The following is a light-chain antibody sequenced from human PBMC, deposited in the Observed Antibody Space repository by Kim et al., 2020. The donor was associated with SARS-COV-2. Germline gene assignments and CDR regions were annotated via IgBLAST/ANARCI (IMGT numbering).Light chain of an antibody. CDR1: TIGIKS. V-gene: IGLV3-21*04. CDR3: QVWDSSSDPVV. CDR2: YDS. Sequence: DQGKSARITCGGKTIGIKSGHLYQLKPGQGTELVIHYDSERPSGITERFSGSNSGNTDTLTISRVETGDEANYYCQVWDSSSDPVVFGGGTQLTV. J-gene: IGLJ2*01.